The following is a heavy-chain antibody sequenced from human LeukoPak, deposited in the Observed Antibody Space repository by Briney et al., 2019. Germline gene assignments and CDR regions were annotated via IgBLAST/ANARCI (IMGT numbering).Heavy chain of an antibody. V-gene: IGHV3-23*01. CDR2: ISGGGGST. CDR3: ANDPVGATYYFDY. J-gene: IGHJ4*02. CDR1: GFTFSDYA. Sequence: GGSLRLSCAASGFTFSDYAISWVRQAPGKGLEWVSVISGGGGSTYYADSVKGRFTISRDNSKNTLYLQMNSLRAEDTAVYYCANDPVGATYYFDYWGQGTLVTVSS. D-gene: IGHD1-26*01.